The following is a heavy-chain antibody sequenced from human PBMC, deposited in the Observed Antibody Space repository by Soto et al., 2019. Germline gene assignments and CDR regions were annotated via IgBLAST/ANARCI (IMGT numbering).Heavy chain of an antibody. CDR2: ISGSGRTI. D-gene: IGHD1-26*01. CDR3: AKVGPSYYYGMDV. Sequence: ECLKISCAAYGSDFSSEVMCWVRQAPGKGLEWVSSISGSGRTIYHADSMRGRFAISRDNSKNSLYLQLNDLRVDDTAVYYCAKVGPSYYYGMDVWGQGTTVTVSS. V-gene: IGHV3-23*01. CDR1: GSDFSSEV. J-gene: IGHJ6*02.